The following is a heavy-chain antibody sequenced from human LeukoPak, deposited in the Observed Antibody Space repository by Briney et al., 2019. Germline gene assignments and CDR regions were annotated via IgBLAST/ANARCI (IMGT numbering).Heavy chain of an antibody. CDR2: INHSGST. J-gene: IGHJ4*02. V-gene: IGHV4-34*01. Sequence: SETLSLTCTVSGGSISSYYWSWIRQPPGKGLEWIGEINHSGSTNYNPSLKSRVTISVDTSKNQFSLKLSSVTAADTAVYYCTRAATQLWRRFDYWGRGTLVTVSS. D-gene: IGHD5-18*01. CDR3: TRAATQLWRRFDY. CDR1: GGSISSYY.